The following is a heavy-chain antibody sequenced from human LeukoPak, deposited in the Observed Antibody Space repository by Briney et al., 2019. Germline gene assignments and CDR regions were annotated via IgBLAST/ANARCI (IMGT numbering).Heavy chain of an antibody. CDR2: ISSSSRSISSSSSYI. D-gene: IGHD3-16*01. CDR1: GFTFSSYS. J-gene: IGHJ4*02. V-gene: IGHV3-21*01. CDR3: ARVSVWEARVPSSFDY. Sequence: PGGSLRLSCAASGFTFSSYSMNWVRQAPGKGLEWVSSISSSSRSISSSSSYIYYADSVKGRFTISRDNAKNSLYLQMNSLRAEDMAVYYCARVSVWEARVPSSFDYWGQGTLVTVSS.